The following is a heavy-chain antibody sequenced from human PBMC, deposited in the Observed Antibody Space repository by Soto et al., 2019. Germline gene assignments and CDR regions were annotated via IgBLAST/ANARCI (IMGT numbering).Heavy chain of an antibody. D-gene: IGHD4-17*01. Sequence: QVQLQESGPGLVKPSETLSLTCTVSGGSISSYYWSWIRQPPGKGLEWIGYIYYSGSTNYNPSLKSRVTISVDTSKNQFSLTISSVTAADTAVYYCARTDYGDYVGFDYWGQGTLVTVSS. CDR2: IYYSGST. V-gene: IGHV4-59*01. J-gene: IGHJ4*02. CDR3: ARTDYGDYVGFDY. CDR1: GGSISSYY.